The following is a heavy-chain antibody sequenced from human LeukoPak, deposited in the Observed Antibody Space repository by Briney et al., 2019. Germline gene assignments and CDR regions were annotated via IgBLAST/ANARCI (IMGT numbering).Heavy chain of an antibody. V-gene: IGHV3-30*18. CDR2: ISYDGSNK. Sequence: GGPLRLSCAASGFTFSSYGMHWVRQAPGKGLEWVAVISYDGSNKYYADSVKGRFTISRDNSKNTLYLQMNSLRAEDTAVYYCAKGPSSGWYDYWGQGTLVTVSS. D-gene: IGHD6-19*01. CDR1: GFTFSSYG. J-gene: IGHJ4*02. CDR3: AKGPSSGWYDY.